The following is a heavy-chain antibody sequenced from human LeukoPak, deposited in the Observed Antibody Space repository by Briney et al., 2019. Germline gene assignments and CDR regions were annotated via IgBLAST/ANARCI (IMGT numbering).Heavy chain of an antibody. V-gene: IGHV1-69*01. CDR2: IIPIVGTT. D-gene: IGHD3-22*01. J-gene: IGHJ4*02. CDR1: GGTFSSYA. CDR3: ARGGYYYDSSGYSHLPDY. Sequence: SVKVSCKASGGTFSSYAFSWVRQAPGQGLEWMGGIIPIVGTTNYAQMFQGRVTITADESTSTAYMELSSLRSEDTAVYYCARGGYYYDSSGYSHLPDYWGQRTLVTVSA.